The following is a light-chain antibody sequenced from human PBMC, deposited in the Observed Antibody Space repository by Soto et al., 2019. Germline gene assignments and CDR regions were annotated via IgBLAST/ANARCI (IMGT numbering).Light chain of an antibody. Sequence: QSALTQPASVSGSPGHSITISCTGTSNDIGGHNAVSWYQQYSGEAPRLLIYDVTSRAAGVSNRFSGSKSGNTASLTISGLQAEDEADYYCSSYTSSSTYVFGTGTKVTVL. CDR1: SNDIGGHNA. CDR3: SSYTSSSTYV. V-gene: IGLV2-14*03. CDR2: DVT. J-gene: IGLJ1*01.